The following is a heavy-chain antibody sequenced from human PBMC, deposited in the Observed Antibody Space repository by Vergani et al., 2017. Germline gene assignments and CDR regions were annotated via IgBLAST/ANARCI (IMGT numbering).Heavy chain of an antibody. J-gene: IGHJ5*02. V-gene: IGHV4-34*01. CDR2: VNHGGST. Sequence: QVQLQEWGAGLLKTSETLSLTCGVSGGSFSDYYWSWIRQAPGMGLEWIGEVNHGGSTNYNPSLKSRVSISVDTSKNQFSLKLSSVTAADTAVYFCARHSTVEWLVKLGWIDPWGQGILVTVSS. D-gene: IGHD6-19*01. CDR1: GGSFSDYY. CDR3: ARHSTVEWLVKLGWIDP.